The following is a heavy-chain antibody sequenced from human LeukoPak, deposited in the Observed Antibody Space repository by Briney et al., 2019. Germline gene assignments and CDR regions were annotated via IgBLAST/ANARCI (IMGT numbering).Heavy chain of an antibody. Sequence: PGGSLRLSCAASGFTFSSYVMHWVRQAPGKGLERVALIWSDGSNKYYADSVKGRFTISRDNSKNTLYLQMNSLRAEDTAVYYCAIRPIVGATFRADYWGQGTLVTVSS. CDR3: AIRPIVGATFRADY. CDR2: IWSDGSNK. J-gene: IGHJ4*02. CDR1: GFTFSSYV. V-gene: IGHV3-33*01. D-gene: IGHD1-26*01.